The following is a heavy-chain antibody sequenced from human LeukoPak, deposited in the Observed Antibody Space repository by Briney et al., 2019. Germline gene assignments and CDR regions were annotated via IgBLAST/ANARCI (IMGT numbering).Heavy chain of an antibody. CDR2: ISGSGGST. CDR3: AKAQNSGIYDCYFFS. J-gene: IGHJ1*01. D-gene: IGHD2-21*02. Sequence: PGGSLRLSCAASGFTFSSYAMSWVRQAPGKGLGWVSHISGSGGSTYYADSVKGRFTISRDNSKNTLYLQMSSLRAEDTRVYNTAKAQNSGIYDCYFFSWGEGDLFTVSS. V-gene: IGHV3-23*01. CDR1: GFTFSSYA.